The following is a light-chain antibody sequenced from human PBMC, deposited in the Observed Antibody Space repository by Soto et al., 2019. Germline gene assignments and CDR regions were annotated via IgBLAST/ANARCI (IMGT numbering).Light chain of an antibody. CDR2: DAS. Sequence: EIVLTQSPSTLSLSPGERATLSCRASQSVSSSYLAWYQQRPGQGPRLLIYDASTRATGIPDRFSGSGSGTDFTLTISRLGPEDFAVYYCQQYGSSPITFGQGTRLEIK. J-gene: IGKJ5*01. CDR1: QSVSSSY. CDR3: QQYGSSPIT. V-gene: IGKV3-20*01.